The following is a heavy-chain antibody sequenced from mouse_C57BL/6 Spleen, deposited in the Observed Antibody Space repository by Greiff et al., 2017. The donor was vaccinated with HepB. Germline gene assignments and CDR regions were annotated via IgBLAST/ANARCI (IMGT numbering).Heavy chain of an antibody. J-gene: IGHJ1*03. Sequence: EVHLVESGGGLVQPKGSLKLSCAASGFSFNTYAMNWVRQAPGKGLEWVARIRSKSNNYATYYADSVKDRFTISRDDSESMLYLQMNNLKTEDTAMYYCVRHGWEAWYFDVWGTGTTVTVSS. CDR2: IRSKSNNYAT. CDR1: GFSFNTYA. D-gene: IGHD2-3*01. CDR3: VRHGWEAWYFDV. V-gene: IGHV10-1*01.